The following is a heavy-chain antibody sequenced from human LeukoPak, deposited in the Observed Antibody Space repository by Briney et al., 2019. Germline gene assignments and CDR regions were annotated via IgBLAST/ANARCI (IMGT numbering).Heavy chain of an antibody. CDR3: AAAPGYSYFEH. D-gene: IGHD6-13*01. V-gene: IGHV3-33*01. CDR1: GFTFSSYG. Sequence: PGRSLRLSCAASGFTFSSYGMHWVRQAPGKGLEWVSIIWYDGSNKYYADSVKGRFTISRDDSKNTVYLQMNSLRVEDTAVYYCAAAPGYSYFEHWGQGTLVIVSS. CDR2: IWYDGSNK. J-gene: IGHJ1*01.